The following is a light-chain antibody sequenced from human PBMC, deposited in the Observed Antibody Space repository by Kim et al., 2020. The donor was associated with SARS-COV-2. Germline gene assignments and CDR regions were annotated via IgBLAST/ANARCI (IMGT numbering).Light chain of an antibody. CDR1: QSVSIN. V-gene: IGKV3-15*01. CDR3: QQYNIWPPDS. CDR2: AAS. J-gene: IGKJ2*03. Sequence: QGERATLSCRVSQSVSINVAWYQHKPGQALRLLIYAASSRAAGVPARFSGSGSGTDFTLTISSLQSEDSAVYYCQQYNIWPPDSFGQGTKVDIK.